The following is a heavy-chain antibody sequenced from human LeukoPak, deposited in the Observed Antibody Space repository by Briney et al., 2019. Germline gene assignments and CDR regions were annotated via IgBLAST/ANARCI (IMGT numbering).Heavy chain of an antibody. V-gene: IGHV3-15*01. Sequence: GGSLRLSCSASGFTFSNAWMNWVRQAPGKGLEWVGRIKRKTDGGTTDYAAPVKGRFTISRDDSKKTLYLQMNSLKTEDTAVYYCVYDILTAYDYWGQGTLVTVSP. CDR3: VYDILTAYDY. D-gene: IGHD3-9*01. CDR1: GFTFSNAW. CDR2: IKRKTDGGTT. J-gene: IGHJ4*02.